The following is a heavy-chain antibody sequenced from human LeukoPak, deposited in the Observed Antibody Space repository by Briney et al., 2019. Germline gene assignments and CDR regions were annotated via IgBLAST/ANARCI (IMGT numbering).Heavy chain of an antibody. V-gene: IGHV4-34*01. CDR2: INHSGST. CDR1: GGSFSGYY. Sequence: PSETLSLTCAVYGGSFSGYYWSWIRQPPGKGLEWIGEINHSGSTNYNPSLKSQVTISVDTSKNQFSLKLSSVTAADTAVYYCVRGLVVPAAPHYYYYYGMDVWGQGTTVTVSS. J-gene: IGHJ6*02. D-gene: IGHD2-2*01. CDR3: VRGLVVPAAPHYYYYYGMDV.